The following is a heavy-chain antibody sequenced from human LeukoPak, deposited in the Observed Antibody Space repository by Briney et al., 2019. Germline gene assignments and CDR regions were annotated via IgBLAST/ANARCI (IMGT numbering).Heavy chain of an antibody. D-gene: IGHD3-9*01. CDR1: GGTFSDYY. J-gene: IGHJ4*02. Sequence: PSETLSLTCGVYGGTFSDYYWNWIRQSPGKGLEWIGEIAHRGGVNYNPSLMSGGTISVGTPKNQISLRQSSRPTADTAVFYYGVEDNILTPYYRVLLFWGRGNLVTVSS. CDR3: GVEDNILTPYYRVLLF. V-gene: IGHV4-34*08. CDR2: IAHRGGV.